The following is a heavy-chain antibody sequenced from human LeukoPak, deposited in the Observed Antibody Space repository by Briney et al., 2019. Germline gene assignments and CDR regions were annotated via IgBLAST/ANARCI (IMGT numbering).Heavy chain of an antibody. CDR1: GYSISSGYY. D-gene: IGHD3-22*01. CDR2: IYHSGST. V-gene: IGHV4-38-2*01. CDR3: ARLYYDSSGSIDY. J-gene: IGHJ4*02. Sequence: SETLSLTCAVSGYSISSGYYWGWIRQPPGKGLEWIGSIYHSGSTYYNPSLKSRVTTSVDTSKNQFSLKLSSVTAADTAVYYCARLYYDSSGSIDYWGQGTLVTVSS.